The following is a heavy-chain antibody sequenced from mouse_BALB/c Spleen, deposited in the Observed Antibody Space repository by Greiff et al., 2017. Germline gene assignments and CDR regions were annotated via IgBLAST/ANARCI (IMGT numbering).Heavy chain of an antibody. CDR1: GYAFTNYL. CDR3: ARSDYAMDY. V-gene: IGHV1-54*01. CDR2: INPGSGGT. J-gene: IGHJ4*01. Sequence: QVQLQQSGAELVRPGTSVKVSCKASGYAFTNYLIEWVKQRPGQGLEWIGVINPGSGGTNYNEKFKGKATLTADKSSSTAYMQLSSLTSDDSAVYFCARSDYAMDYWGQGTSVTVSS.